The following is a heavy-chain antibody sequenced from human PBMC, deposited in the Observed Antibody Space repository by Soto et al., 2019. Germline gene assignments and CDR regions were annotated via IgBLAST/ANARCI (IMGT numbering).Heavy chain of an antibody. J-gene: IGHJ4*02. CDR1: GFTFSSYS. CDR3: ASTTGGAALDY. V-gene: IGHV3-21*01. Sequence: GGFLRLSCGASGFTFSSYSIKWVRQAPGKGLEWVPSISSSSSYIYYADSVKGRFTISRDNAKNSLYLQMNSLRAEDTAVYYCASTTGGAALDYWGQGTLVTVSS. CDR2: ISSSSSYI. D-gene: IGHD3-10*01.